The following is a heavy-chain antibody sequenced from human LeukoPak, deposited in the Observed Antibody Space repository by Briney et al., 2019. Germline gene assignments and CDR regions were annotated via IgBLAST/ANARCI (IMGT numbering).Heavy chain of an antibody. CDR2: IFYTGNT. J-gene: IGHJ3*02. CDR3: ARVSPDTAMVPYAFDI. D-gene: IGHD5-18*01. V-gene: IGHV4-59*01. CDR1: GGSISGYY. Sequence: SETLSLTCTVSGGSISGYYWSWIRQPPGKGLEWIGYIFYTGNTNYNPSLKSRVTISIDTSKNQFSLKLNSVTAADTAVYYCARVSPDTAMVPYAFDIWGQGTMVTVSS.